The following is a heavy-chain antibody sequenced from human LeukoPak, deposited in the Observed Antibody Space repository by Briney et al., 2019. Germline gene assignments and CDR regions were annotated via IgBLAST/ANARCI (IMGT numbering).Heavy chain of an antibody. CDR3: ARGNAVGNWFDP. J-gene: IGHJ5*02. CDR2: IYYSGSS. V-gene: IGHV4-59*01. D-gene: IGHD4-23*01. Sequence: KPSETLSLTCTVSGGSISSYYWSWIRQPPGKGLEWIGYIYYSGSSNYNPSLKSRVTISVDTSKNQFSLKLSSVTAADTAVYYCARGNAVGNWFDPWGQGTLVTVSS. CDR1: GGSISSYY.